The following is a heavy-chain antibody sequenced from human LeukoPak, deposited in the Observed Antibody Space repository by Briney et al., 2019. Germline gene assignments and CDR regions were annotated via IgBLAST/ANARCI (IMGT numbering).Heavy chain of an antibody. D-gene: IGHD6-19*01. CDR3: TTAGYSSGWYAWGWFDP. CDR2: IKSITDGGTT. CDR1: GFTFSNAW. J-gene: IGHJ5*02. Sequence: GGSLRLSCAASGFTFSNAWMSWVRQAPGKGLEWVGRIKSITDGGTTDYAAPVKGRFTISRDDSRNTLYLQMNSLKTEDTAVYYCTTAGYSSGWYAWGWFDPWGQGILVTVSS. V-gene: IGHV3-15*01.